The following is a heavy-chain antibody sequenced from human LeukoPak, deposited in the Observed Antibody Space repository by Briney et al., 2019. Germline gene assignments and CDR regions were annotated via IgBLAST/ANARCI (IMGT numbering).Heavy chain of an antibody. CDR2: INPSGGST. CDR3: ARAEYDSSGYYFVGYYFDY. Sequence: ASVKVSCKASGYTFTSYYIHWVRQAPGEGLEWMGIINPSGGSTSYAQKFQGRVTMTRDMSTSTVYMELSSLRSEDTAVYYCARAEYDSSGYYFVGYYFDYWGQGTLVTVSS. D-gene: IGHD3-22*01. J-gene: IGHJ4*02. CDR1: GYTFTSYY. V-gene: IGHV1-46*01.